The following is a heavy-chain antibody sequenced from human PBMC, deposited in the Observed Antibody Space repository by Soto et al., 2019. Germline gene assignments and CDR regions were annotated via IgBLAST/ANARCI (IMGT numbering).Heavy chain of an antibody. CDR3: AQGMERYYYDSSGYKYYYGMDV. CDR2: ISAYNGNT. V-gene: IGHV1-18*01. J-gene: IGHJ6*02. Sequence: ASLKVSCKASGYTFTSYGISWVRQAPGQGLEWMGWISAYNGNTNYAQKLQGRVTMTTDTSTSTAYMELRSLRSDDTAVYYCAQGMERYYYDSSGYKYYYGMDVWGQGTTVTVSS. D-gene: IGHD3-22*01. CDR1: GYTFTSYG.